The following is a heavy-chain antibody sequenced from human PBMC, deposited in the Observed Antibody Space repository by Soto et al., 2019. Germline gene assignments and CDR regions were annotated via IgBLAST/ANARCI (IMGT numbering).Heavy chain of an antibody. D-gene: IGHD3-22*01. CDR3: AKLGAYYYDSSGYPIDY. Sequence: PVGSLRLSCAASGFTFSDYYMSWIRQAPGKGLEWVSAISGSGGSTYYADSVKGRFTISRDNSKNTLYLQMNSLRAEDTAVYYCAKLGAYYYDSSGYPIDYWGQGTLVTVSS. V-gene: IGHV3-23*01. J-gene: IGHJ4*02. CDR1: GFTFSDYY. CDR2: ISGSGGST.